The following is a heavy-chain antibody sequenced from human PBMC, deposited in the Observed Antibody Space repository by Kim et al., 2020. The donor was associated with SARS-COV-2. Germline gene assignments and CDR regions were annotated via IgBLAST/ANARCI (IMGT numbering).Heavy chain of an antibody. D-gene: IGHD3-3*01. J-gene: IGHJ4*02. CDR1: GYTFTGYY. V-gene: IGHV1-2*06. CDR2: INPNSGGT. CDR3: ARDRDFLKEPRITYYFDY. Sequence: ASVKVSCKASGYTFTGYYMHWVRQAPGQGLEWMGRINPNSGGTNYAQKFQGRVTMTRDTSISTAYMELSRLRSDDTAVYYCARDRDFLKEPRITYYFDYWGQGTLVTVSS.